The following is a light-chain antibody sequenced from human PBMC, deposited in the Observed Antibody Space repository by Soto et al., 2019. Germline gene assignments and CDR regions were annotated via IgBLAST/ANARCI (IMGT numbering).Light chain of an antibody. CDR2: AAS. Sequence: AIQMTQSPSSLSASVGDRVTITCRASQGIRNALGWYQQKPGKAPKLLIYAASSLQSGVPSRFSGSGSGTDFTLTISGLHPEDFATYYCLHDYNYPRTFGQGTKVDIK. J-gene: IGKJ1*01. CDR1: QGIRNA. V-gene: IGKV1-6*01. CDR3: LHDYNYPRT.